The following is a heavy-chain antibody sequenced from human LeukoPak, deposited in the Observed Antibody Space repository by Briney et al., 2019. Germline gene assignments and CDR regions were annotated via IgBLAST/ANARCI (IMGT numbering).Heavy chain of an antibody. CDR3: ARARETTVTTRGYYFDY. CDR2: ISSSGSTI. D-gene: IGHD4-17*01. V-gene: IGHV3-48*04. Sequence: PGGSLRLSCAASGFTFSSYSMSWIRQAPGKGLEWVSYISSSGSTIYYADSVKGRFTISRDNAKNSLYLQMNSLRAEDTAVYYCARARETTVTTRGYYFDYWGQGTLVTVSS. CDR1: GFTFSSYS. J-gene: IGHJ4*02.